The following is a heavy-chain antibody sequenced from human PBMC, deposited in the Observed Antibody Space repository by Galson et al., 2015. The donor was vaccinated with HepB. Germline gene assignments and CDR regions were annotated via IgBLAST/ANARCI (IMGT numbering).Heavy chain of an antibody. V-gene: IGHV3-48*02. J-gene: IGHJ6*02. CDR3: ARACYYDFCLDDNYYGMDV. Sequence: SLRLSCAASGFTFSSYSMNWVRQAPGKGLEWVSYISSSSSTIYYADSVKGRFTISRDNAKNSLYLQMNSLRDEDTAVYYCARACYYDFCLDDNYYGMDVWGQGTTVTVSS. CDR2: ISSSSSTI. CDR1: GFTFSSYS. D-gene: IGHD3-3*01.